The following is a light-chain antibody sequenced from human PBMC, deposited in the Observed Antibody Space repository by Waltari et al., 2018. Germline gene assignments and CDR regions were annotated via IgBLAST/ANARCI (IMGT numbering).Light chain of an antibody. CDR3: QQYNDWPPLT. CDR2: GAT. J-gene: IGKJ4*01. V-gene: IGKV3-15*01. Sequence: EVVKKQSPATLSVSTGDRVTLSCRASKSVSRFVAWYQQKPGQAPRLLIPGATTRATGIPARFSGSWSGTEFTLTISSLQSEDFAIYDCQQYNDWPPLTFGGGTKLEIK. CDR1: KSVSRF.